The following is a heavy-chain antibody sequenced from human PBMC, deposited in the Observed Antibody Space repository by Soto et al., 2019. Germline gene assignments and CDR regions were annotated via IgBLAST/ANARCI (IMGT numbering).Heavy chain of an antibody. V-gene: IGHV4-4*07. CDR1: GGSISSYY. CDR3: ARDRTITGRGSNYYYYYGMDV. CDR2: IYTSGST. Sequence: QVQLQESGPGLVKPSETLSLTCTVSGGSISSYYWSWIRQPAGKGLEWIGRIYTSGSTNYNPSLKSRVTMSVDTSKNQFSLKLSSVTAADTAVYYCARDRTITGRGSNYYYYYGMDVWGQGTTVTVSS. D-gene: IGHD1-20*01. J-gene: IGHJ6*02.